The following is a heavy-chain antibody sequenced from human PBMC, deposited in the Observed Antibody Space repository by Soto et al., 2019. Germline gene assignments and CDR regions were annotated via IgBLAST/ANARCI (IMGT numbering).Heavy chain of an antibody. D-gene: IGHD1-7*01. V-gene: IGHV3-30*18. CDR1: GFTFNIYA. J-gene: IGHJ4*02. CDR3: AKDGVSWGISGTTFH. CDR2: ISYDGSKK. Sequence: QVQLVESGGGVVQPGRSLRVSCAASGFTFNIYAIHWVRQAPGKGLEWVAVISYDGSKKYYADSVEGRFTVPRDNSKNTLYLQMNSLRADDTAVYYCAKDGVSWGISGTTFHWGQGTLVTVSS.